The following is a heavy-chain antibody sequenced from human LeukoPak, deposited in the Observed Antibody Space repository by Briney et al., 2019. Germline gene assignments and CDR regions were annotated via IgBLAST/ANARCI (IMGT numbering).Heavy chain of an antibody. D-gene: IGHD3-22*01. Sequence: GGSLRLSCAASGFTFSSYAMSWVRQAPGKGLEWVSAISGSGGSTYYADSVKGRFTISRDNSKNTLYLQMNSLRAEDTAVYYCAKDSSKQYYYDSSGYLTSFDYRGQGTLVTVSS. CDR2: ISGSGGST. J-gene: IGHJ4*02. CDR3: AKDSSKQYYYDSSGYLTSFDY. V-gene: IGHV3-23*01. CDR1: GFTFSSYA.